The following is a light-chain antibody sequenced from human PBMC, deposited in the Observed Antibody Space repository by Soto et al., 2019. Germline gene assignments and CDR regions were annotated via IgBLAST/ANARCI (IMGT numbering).Light chain of an antibody. V-gene: IGKV1-39*01. J-gene: IGKJ5*01. Sequence: HMTQSPSSLSASVGDRVTRNCRPSQNIDIYVSWYQQKPGKAPKLLIYGASSRATGIPDRFSGSGSGTDFTLTISRLEPQDFAVYYCQQYGSSPPITFGQGTRLEIK. CDR2: GAS. CDR1: QNIDIY. CDR3: QQYGSSPPIT.